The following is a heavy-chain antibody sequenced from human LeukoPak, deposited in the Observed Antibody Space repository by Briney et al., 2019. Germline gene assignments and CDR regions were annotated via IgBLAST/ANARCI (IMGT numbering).Heavy chain of an antibody. CDR3: ASSRDSSSWYSPFDY. Sequence: GGSLRLSCAASGFTVSDNYMSWVRQAPGKGLEWVSSISSSSSYIYYADSVKGRFTISRDNAKNSLYLQMNSLRAEDTAVYYCASSRDSSSWYSPFDYWGQGTLVTVSS. J-gene: IGHJ4*02. D-gene: IGHD6-13*01. CDR2: ISSSSSYI. CDR1: GFTVSDNY. V-gene: IGHV3-21*01.